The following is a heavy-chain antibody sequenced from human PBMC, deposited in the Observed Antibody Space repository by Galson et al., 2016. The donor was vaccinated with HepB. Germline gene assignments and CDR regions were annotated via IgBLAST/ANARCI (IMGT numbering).Heavy chain of an antibody. CDR2: IYPDDSDT. Sequence: QSGAEVKKPGESLKISCKASGYSFVSYWIGWVRQTPGKGLEWMGIIYPDDSDTPYSPSFQGLVTISADKSISTAYLQWSSLKASDTAIYYCARRAYSFGLRGGAFDIWGQGTVVTVS. D-gene: IGHD3-16*01. V-gene: IGHV5-51*01. CDR1: GYSFVSYW. CDR3: ARRAYSFGLRGGAFDI. J-gene: IGHJ3*02.